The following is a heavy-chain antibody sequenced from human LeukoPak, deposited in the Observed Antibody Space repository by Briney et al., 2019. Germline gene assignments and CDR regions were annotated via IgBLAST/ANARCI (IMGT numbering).Heavy chain of an antibody. CDR3: TRMTTGHDY. J-gene: IGHJ4*02. Sequence: SETLSLTCAVSGVSFNNYYRSWVRQTPGKGLEWIGEINHSGYTNDSPSLKSRVTLSIDTSRKQFSLNLRSVTVADTGIYYCTRMTTGHDYWGQGTLVTVSS. D-gene: IGHD4-17*01. CDR2: INHSGYT. CDR1: GVSFNNYY. V-gene: IGHV4-34*01.